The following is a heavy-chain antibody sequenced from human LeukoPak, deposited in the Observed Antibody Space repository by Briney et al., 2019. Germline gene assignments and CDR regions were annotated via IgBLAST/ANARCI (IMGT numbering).Heavy chain of an antibody. D-gene: IGHD6-6*01. V-gene: IGHV3-30-3*01. CDR2: MSYDGNKK. Sequence: GGSLRLSCAASGFTFSTYAMHWVRQAPGKGLEWVALMSYDGNKKYYADSVRGRFTISRDNSKNTLYLQMNSLRAEDTAVYYCARYSISSAFDYWGQGTLVTVSS. CDR3: ARYSISSAFDY. CDR1: GFTFSTYA. J-gene: IGHJ4*02.